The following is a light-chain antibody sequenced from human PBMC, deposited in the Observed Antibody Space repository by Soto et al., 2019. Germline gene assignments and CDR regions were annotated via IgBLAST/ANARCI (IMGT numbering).Light chain of an antibody. Sequence: QSVLTQPPGVSAAPGQRATISCTGSSSNIGAGYDVHWYQQLPGTAPKLLIYGNSNRPSGVPDRFSGSKSGTSASLAITGLQAEDEADFYCQSHDSSLSAYVFGTGTKVTVL. CDR1: SSNIGAGYD. CDR2: GNS. V-gene: IGLV1-40*01. J-gene: IGLJ1*01. CDR3: QSHDSSLSAYV.